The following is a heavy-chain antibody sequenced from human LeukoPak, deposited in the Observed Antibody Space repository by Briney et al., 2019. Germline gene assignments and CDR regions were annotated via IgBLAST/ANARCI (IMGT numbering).Heavy chain of an antibody. V-gene: IGHV3-74*01. Sequence: GGSLRLSCAASGFPFSNYWMHWVRQAPGKGLEWVSRITHTGDTSGYADPVRGRFTISRDNTKNTLYLDMNSLRADDTAVYYCARGRDGLGDFWGQGTLVTVSS. J-gene: IGHJ4*02. D-gene: IGHD3/OR15-3a*01. CDR1: GFPFSNYW. CDR3: ARGRDGLGDF. CDR2: ITHTGDTS.